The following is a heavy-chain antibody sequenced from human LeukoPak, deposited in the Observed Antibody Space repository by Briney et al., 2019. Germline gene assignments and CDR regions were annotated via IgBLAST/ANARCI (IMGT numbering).Heavy chain of an antibody. CDR2: IKQDGSEK. V-gene: IGHV3-7*01. CDR3: ARDVRRSRRPYYYDSSGYYYAFGRGAFDI. J-gene: IGHJ3*02. D-gene: IGHD3-22*01. CDR1: GFTFSSYW. Sequence: GGSLRLTCAASGFTFSSYWMSWVRQAPGKGLEWVANIKQDGSEKYYVDSVKGRFAISRDNAKNSLYLQMNSLRAEDTAVYYCARDVRRSRRPYYYDSSGYYYAFGRGAFDIWGQGTMVTVSS.